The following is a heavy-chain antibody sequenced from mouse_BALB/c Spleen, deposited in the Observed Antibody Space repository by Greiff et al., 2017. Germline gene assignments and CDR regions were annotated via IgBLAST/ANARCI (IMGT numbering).Heavy chain of an antibody. CDR1: GFTFSSYT. J-gene: IGHJ1*01. CDR3: TRGYDGDWYFDV. V-gene: IGHV5-6-4*01. Sequence: EVHLVESGGGLVKPGGSLKLSCAASGFTFSSYTMSWVRQTPEKRLEWVATISSGGSYTYYPDSVKGRFTISRDNAKNTLYLQMSSLKSEDTAMYYCTRGYDGDWYFDVWGAGTTVTVSS. CDR2: ISSGGSYT. D-gene: IGHD2-14*01.